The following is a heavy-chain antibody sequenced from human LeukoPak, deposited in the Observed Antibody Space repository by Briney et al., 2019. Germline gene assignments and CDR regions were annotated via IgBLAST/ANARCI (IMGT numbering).Heavy chain of an antibody. V-gene: IGHV4-61*02. CDR3: ARGGDVSSGWYQPNWFDP. CDR1: GGSISSGSYY. D-gene: IGHD6-19*01. Sequence: SQTLSLTCTVSGGSISSGSYYWSWIRQPAGKGLEWIGRIYTSGSTHYNPSLKSRVTISVDTSKNQFSLKLSSATAADTAVYYCARGGDVSSGWYQPNWFDPWGQGTLVTVSS. J-gene: IGHJ5*02. CDR2: IYTSGST.